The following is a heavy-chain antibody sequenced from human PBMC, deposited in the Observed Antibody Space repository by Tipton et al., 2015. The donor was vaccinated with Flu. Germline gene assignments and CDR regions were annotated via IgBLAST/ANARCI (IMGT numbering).Heavy chain of an antibody. CDR2: ISGSGGST. V-gene: IGHV3-23*01. D-gene: IGHD3-22*01. J-gene: IGHJ4*02. Sequence: SLRLSCAASGFTFTSYAMNWVRQAPGKGLAWVSGISGSGGSTFYVDSVKGRFTISRDNSKNTLYLLMNSLRAEDTAVYYCAKADSSGFYYARRHSWGQGTLVTVSS. CDR3: AKADSSGFYYARRHS. CDR1: GFTFTSYA.